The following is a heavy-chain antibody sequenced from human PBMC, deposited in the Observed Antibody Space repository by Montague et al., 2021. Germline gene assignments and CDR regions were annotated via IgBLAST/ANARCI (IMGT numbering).Heavy chain of an antibody. Sequence: SLRLSCAASGFSFSIYWMHWVRQAPGKGLLWVSRITLDGSITTFADSVKGRFTISRDNAKATLYLQMNSLRVEDTAVYYCATNLASADPGAFDIWGQGTMVTVSS. D-gene: IGHD6-13*01. CDR2: ITLDGSIT. CDR3: ATNLASADPGAFDI. V-gene: IGHV3-74*01. J-gene: IGHJ3*02. CDR1: GFSFSIYW.